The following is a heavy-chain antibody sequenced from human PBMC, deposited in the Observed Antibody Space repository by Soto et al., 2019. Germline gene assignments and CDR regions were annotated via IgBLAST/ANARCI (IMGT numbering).Heavy chain of an antibody. CDR3: AKDRHPDGIWTFDS. D-gene: IGHD3-9*01. CDR2: INAPGSPT. V-gene: IGHV3-23*01. Sequence: WGSLRLSWAASGFTFSTHTMNRVLKAPGKGLEWVSGINAPGSPTYYAASVKGRFTVSRDNSKKMLFLQMNSLRDEDTAVYYCAKDRHPDGIWTFDSWGPGTLVTVS. J-gene: IGHJ4*02. CDR1: GFTFSTHT.